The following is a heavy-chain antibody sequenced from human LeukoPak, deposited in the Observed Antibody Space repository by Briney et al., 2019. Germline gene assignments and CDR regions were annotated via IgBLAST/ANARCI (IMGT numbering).Heavy chain of an antibody. D-gene: IGHD2-15*01. CDR3: VRDSSWSFDY. J-gene: IGHJ4*02. CDR1: GFTFSSYE. V-gene: IGHV3-48*03. Sequence: PGGSLRLSCAASGFTFSSYEMNWVRQAPGKGLEWVSYISSSGDTIYSADSVKGRFSTSRDNAKNSLYLQMNSLRDEDTAVYYCVRDSSWSFDYWGQGTLVTVSS. CDR2: ISSSGDTI.